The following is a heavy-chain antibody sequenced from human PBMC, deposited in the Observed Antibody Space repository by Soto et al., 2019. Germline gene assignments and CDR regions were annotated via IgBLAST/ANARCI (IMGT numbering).Heavy chain of an antibody. D-gene: IGHD2-8*01. J-gene: IGHJ4*02. CDR1: GYTFTSYG. CDR2: ISTDNGNT. CDR3: ARDTDCSSGACYIGY. V-gene: IGHV1-18*01. Sequence: QVQLVQSGTEVKKPGASVKVSCKASGYTFTSYGLSWVRQAPGQGLEWMGWISTDNGNTNYAQKLQGRVTMTTDPSTSTAYMELRRLKSDDTAVYYCARDTDCSSGACYIGYWGQGTLVTVSS.